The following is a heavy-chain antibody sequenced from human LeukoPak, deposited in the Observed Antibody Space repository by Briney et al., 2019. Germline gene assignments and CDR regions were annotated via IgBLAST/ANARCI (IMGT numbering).Heavy chain of an antibody. CDR2: TYYRSSWYD. V-gene: IGHV6-1*01. Sequence: SQTLSLTCALSGDSVSSDRATWNWSRQSPSRGLEWLGRTYYRSSWYDDYAVSVKSRITINPDTSKNQFSLQLNSVTPEDTAVYYCARDSTAFDYWGQGTLVTVSS. CDR1: GDSVSSDRAT. CDR3: ARDSTAFDY. J-gene: IGHJ4*02.